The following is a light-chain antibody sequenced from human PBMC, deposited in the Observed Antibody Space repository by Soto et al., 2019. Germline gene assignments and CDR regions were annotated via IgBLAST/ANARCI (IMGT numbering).Light chain of an antibody. V-gene: IGKV3-15*01. CDR1: QSVSSK. CDR3: QQYNNWPA. CDR2: AAS. J-gene: IGKJ1*01. Sequence: EVLLTQSPSTLAVSPGERATLSCGASQSVSSKVAWYQQKPGQAPSLLLYAASTRATGIPARLSGSGSGTEFTLTISSEHSEDSPVYYCQQYNNWPAFGQGTKVDIK.